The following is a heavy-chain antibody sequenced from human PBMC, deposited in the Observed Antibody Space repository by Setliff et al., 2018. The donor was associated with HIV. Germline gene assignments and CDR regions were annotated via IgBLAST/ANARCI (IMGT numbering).Heavy chain of an antibody. Sequence: LRLSCAASGFTFSSYAMSWVRQAPGKGLEWVSGISSSGGSTFYADSVKGRFTISRDNSKDTVYLQMNSLRAEDTAVYYCAKKGTSGTYSYYFDYWGQGTLVTVSS. V-gene: IGHV3-23*01. CDR2: ISSSGGST. D-gene: IGHD1-26*01. CDR3: AKKGTSGTYSYYFDY. CDR1: GFTFSSYA. J-gene: IGHJ4*02.